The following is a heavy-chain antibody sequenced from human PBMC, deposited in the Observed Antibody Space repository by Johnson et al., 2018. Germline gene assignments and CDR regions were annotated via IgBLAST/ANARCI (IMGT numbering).Heavy chain of an antibody. CDR2: IFYSGNT. J-gene: IGHJ6*02. V-gene: IGHV4-31*03. CDR1: GASIYSGGYY. CDR3: ARDRYGDGMDV. Sequence: QVQLQESGPGLVKPSQTLSLTCSVSGASIYSGGYYWSWIRQHPGKGLEWIGYIFYSGNTSYNPSLKSRVTVSLDTSKNSFSLKLTSMTAADTAVYYCARDRYGDGMDVWGQGTTVTVSS. D-gene: IGHD3-10*01.